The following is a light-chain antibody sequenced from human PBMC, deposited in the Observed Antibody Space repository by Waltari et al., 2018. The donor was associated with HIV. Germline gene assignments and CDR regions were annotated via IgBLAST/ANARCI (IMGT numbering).Light chain of an antibody. Sequence: SSELTQPPSVSVSPGQTARITCSGDRLSKQYTHWYQQRPGQSPLMVMYKDIERPSGIPERFSGSSSGTTVTLTISGVRAEDEADYFCQSADIGVLFGGGTKLTVL. V-gene: IGLV3-25*03. J-gene: IGLJ2*01. CDR3: QSADIGVL. CDR1: RLSKQY. CDR2: KDI.